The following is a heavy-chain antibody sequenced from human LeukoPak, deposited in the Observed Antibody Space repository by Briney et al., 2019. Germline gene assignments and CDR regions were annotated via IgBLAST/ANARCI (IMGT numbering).Heavy chain of an antibody. V-gene: IGHV3-23*01. J-gene: IGHJ4*02. CDR3: AKESVKDSSGYYFDY. CDR1: GFTFSSYA. Sequence: GGSLRLSCAASGFTFSSYAMSWVRQAPGKGLEWVSGISGSGTSTFYADSVKGRFTISRDNFTNTLYLQMNSLRAEDTAVYYCAKESVKDSSGYYFDYWGQGTLVTVSS. CDR2: ISGSGTST. D-gene: IGHD3-22*01.